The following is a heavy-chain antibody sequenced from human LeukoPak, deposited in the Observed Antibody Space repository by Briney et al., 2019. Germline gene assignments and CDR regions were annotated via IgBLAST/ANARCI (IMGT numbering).Heavy chain of an antibody. V-gene: IGHV3-23*01. Sequence: GGSLRLSCAASGFTFSSYAMSWVRQAPGKGLECISGFSGSGGSTYYADSVKGRFTISRDNAKNSLYLQMNSLRAEDTAVYYCARERWFGELLTPSIDYWGQGTLVTVSS. CDR3: ARERWFGELLTPSIDY. J-gene: IGHJ4*02. CDR1: GFTFSSYA. D-gene: IGHD3-10*01. CDR2: FSGSGGST.